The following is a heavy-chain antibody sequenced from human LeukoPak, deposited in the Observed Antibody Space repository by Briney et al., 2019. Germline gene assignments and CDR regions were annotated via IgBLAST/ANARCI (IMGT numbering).Heavy chain of an antibody. Sequence: GGSLRLSCAASGFTFSDYYMSWSRPAPGKGLEWGSSSGGSGGSTYYTDSVKGRFTISRDNSKNTLYLQMNSLRAEDTAVYYCAKVETAAAATLRGFDYWGQGTLVTVSS. CDR2: SGGSGGST. J-gene: IGHJ4*02. V-gene: IGHV3-23*01. CDR1: GFTFSDYY. CDR3: AKVETAAAATLRGFDY. D-gene: IGHD6-13*01.